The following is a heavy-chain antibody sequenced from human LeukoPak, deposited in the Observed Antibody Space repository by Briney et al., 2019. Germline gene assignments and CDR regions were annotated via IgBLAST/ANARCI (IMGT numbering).Heavy chain of an antibody. J-gene: IGHJ4*02. V-gene: IGHV3-48*03. CDR3: ARAAAAAETHFDY. Sequence: GGSLRLSCAASGFTFSSYEVNWVRQAPGKGLEWVSYISSSGSTIYYADSVKGRFTISRDNAKNSLYLQMNSLRAEDTAVYYCARAAAAAETHFDYWGQGTLVTVSS. D-gene: IGHD6-13*01. CDR2: ISSSGSTI. CDR1: GFTFSSYE.